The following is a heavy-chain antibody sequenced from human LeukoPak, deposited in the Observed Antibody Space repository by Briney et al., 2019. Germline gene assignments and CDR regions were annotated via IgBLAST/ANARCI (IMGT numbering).Heavy chain of an antibody. V-gene: IGHV4-39*07. CDR1: GAPISSSSYY. CDR2: IYYSGSA. J-gene: IGHJ5*01. D-gene: IGHD3-10*01. CDR3: ASDRLLWFGELDS. Sequence: SETLSPTCTVSGAPISSSSYYWGWIRQPPGKGLEWIGSIYYSGSAYHNPSLKSRVTMSVDTSKNQISLKLNSVTAADTAVYYCASDRLLWFGELDSWGQGTLVIVSS.